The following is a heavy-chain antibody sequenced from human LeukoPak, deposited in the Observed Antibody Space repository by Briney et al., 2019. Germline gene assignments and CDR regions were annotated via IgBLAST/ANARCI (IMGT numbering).Heavy chain of an antibody. CDR3: ARDYHGP. V-gene: IGHV3-66*03. CDR1: GFTVSNNY. Sequence: QTGGSLRLSCAASGFTVSNNYMRWVRQAPGKGLEWVSSIYSRGSTSYVDSVKGRFTISRDNSKYTLFLQMNSLRVEDTAVYYCARDYHGPWGQGTLVTVSS. D-gene: IGHD1-14*01. J-gene: IGHJ5*02. CDR2: IYSRGST.